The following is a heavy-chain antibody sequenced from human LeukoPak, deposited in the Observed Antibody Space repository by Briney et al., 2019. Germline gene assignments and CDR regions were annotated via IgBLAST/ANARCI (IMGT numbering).Heavy chain of an antibody. V-gene: IGHV1-46*01. Sequence: ASVKVSCKASGYTFTSYYMHWVRQAPGQGLEWMGIINPSGGSTSYAQKFQGRVTMTRDTSTSTVYMELSSLRSEDTALYYCARDRTAVASGHNWFDPWGQGTLVTVSS. CDR1: GYTFTSYY. J-gene: IGHJ5*02. CDR3: ARDRTAVASGHNWFDP. CDR2: INPSGGST. D-gene: IGHD6-19*01.